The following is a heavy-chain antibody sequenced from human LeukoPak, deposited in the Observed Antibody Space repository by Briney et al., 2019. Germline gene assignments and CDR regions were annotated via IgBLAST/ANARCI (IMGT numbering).Heavy chain of an antibody. Sequence: QPGGSLRLSCAASGFTFDDYAMHWVRHAPGKGLEWVSLISVDGGSTYYADSVKGRFTISRDNSKNSLYLQMNSLRTEDTALYYCAKVGRYCSSTSCSLPFDYWGQGTLVTVSS. V-gene: IGHV3-43*02. CDR1: GFTFDDYA. CDR3: AKVGRYCSSTSCSLPFDY. CDR2: ISVDGGST. D-gene: IGHD2-2*01. J-gene: IGHJ4*02.